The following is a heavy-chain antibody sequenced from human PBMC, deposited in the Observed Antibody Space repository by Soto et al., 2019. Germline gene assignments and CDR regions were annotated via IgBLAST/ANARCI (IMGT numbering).Heavy chain of an antibody. Sequence: QVQLVQSGAEVKKPGASVKVSCKASGYTFSRYGISWVRQAPGQGLEWMGWITAYNGNKKYAQKLQGRVTMTTDTSTIPAYMEVRSLRSDDTAVYYCARSRGSYGSDAFDIWGQGTMVTVSS. J-gene: IGHJ3*02. D-gene: IGHD1-26*01. V-gene: IGHV1-18*01. CDR2: ITAYNGNK. CDR3: ARSRGSYGSDAFDI. CDR1: GYTFSRYG.